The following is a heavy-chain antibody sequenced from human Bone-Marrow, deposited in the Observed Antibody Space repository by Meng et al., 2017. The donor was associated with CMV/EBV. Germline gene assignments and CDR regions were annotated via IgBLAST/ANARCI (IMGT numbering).Heavy chain of an antibody. D-gene: IGHD5-24*01. Sequence: ASVKVSCKASGYTFTGYYMHWVRQAPGQGHEWMGWINPNSGGTNYAQKFQGRVTMTRDTSISTAHMELSRLRSDDTAVYYCLGRDGYIFDYWGQGTLVTVSS. V-gene: IGHV1-2*02. J-gene: IGHJ4*02. CDR3: LGRDGYIFDY. CDR2: INPNSGGT. CDR1: GYTFTGYY.